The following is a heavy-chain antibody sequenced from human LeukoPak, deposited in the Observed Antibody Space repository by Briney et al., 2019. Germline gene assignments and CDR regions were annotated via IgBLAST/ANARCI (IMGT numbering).Heavy chain of an antibody. Sequence: PSETLSLTCTVSGGSINSHYWSWIRQPPGKGLEWIGHIYYSGSTNYNPSLESRVTISVDTSKNQFSLKLSSVTAADTAVYYCARITGDRYYDFWSGYSQYNWFDPWGQGTLVTVSS. CDR2: IYYSGST. D-gene: IGHD3-3*01. CDR1: GGSINSHY. J-gene: IGHJ5*02. V-gene: IGHV4-59*11. CDR3: ARITGDRYYDFWSGYSQYNWFDP.